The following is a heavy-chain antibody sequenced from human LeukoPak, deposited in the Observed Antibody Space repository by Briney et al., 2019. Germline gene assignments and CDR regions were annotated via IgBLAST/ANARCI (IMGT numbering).Heavy chain of an antibody. CDR3: ARTPNRYYDSSGYPDY. CDR2: IIPIFGTA. D-gene: IGHD3-22*01. CDR1: GGTFSSYA. J-gene: IGHJ4*02. V-gene: IGHV1-69*06. Sequence: SVKVSCKASGGTFSSYAISWVRQAPGQGLEWMGGIIPIFGTANYAQKFQGRVTITADKSTSTAYMELSSLRSEDTAVYYCARTPNRYYDSSGYPDYWGQGTLVTVSS.